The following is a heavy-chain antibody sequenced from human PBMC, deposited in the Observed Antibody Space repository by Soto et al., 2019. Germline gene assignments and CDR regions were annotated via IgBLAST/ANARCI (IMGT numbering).Heavy chain of an antibody. CDR1: GFSFSSYE. V-gene: IGHV3-48*03. D-gene: IGHD1-26*01. CDR3: ASLSGSYGVDP. Sequence: EAQLVESGGDLVQPGGSLRLSCEGSGFSFSSYEMNWVRQAPGKGLEWVSYISSSGSDTYYADSVKARFTISRDNAQNSLYLQMTRLRAEDTAIYYCASLSGSYGVDPWGQGTLVTVSS. J-gene: IGHJ5*02. CDR2: ISSSGSDT.